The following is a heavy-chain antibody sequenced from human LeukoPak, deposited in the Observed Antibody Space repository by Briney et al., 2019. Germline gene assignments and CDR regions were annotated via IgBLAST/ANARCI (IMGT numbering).Heavy chain of an antibody. CDR1: GYTFIGSY. D-gene: IGHD3-10*01. CDR3: ARDQSNTYYYGSGSYAGFSYFDY. CDR2: INPNSGGT. J-gene: IGHJ4*02. Sequence: GASVKVSCKASGYTFIGSYMHWVRQAPGQGLEWMGWINPNSGGTDYAQKFQGRVTMTRDTSISTAYMELSRLRSEDTAVYYCARDQSNTYYYGSGSYAGFSYFDYWGQGTLVTVSS. V-gene: IGHV1-2*02.